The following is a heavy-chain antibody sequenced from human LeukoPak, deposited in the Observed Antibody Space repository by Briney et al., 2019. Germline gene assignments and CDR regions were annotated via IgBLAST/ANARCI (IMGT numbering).Heavy chain of an antibody. CDR2: IGTAGDT. CDR1: GFTFSDYD. CDR3: VRGPYCSGGRCIGHFDY. D-gene: IGHD2-15*01. J-gene: IGHJ4*02. Sequence: PGGSLRLSCAASGFTFSDYDMYWVRQSTGKGLEWVSAIGTAGDTYYPGSVKGRFTISRENAKNSLYLQMNSLRVGDTAVYYCVRGPYCSGGRCIGHFDYWGQGTLVTASS. V-gene: IGHV3-13*01.